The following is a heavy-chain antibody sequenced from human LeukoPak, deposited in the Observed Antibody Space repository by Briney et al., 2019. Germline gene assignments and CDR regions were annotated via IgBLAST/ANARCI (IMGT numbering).Heavy chain of an antibody. CDR3: ARDPPGGCSSTSCYRYAFDI. Sequence: SETLSLTCTVSGGSISSYYWSWIRQPAGKGLEWIGRIYTSGSTNYNPSLKSRVTMSVDTSKNQFSLKLSSVTAADTAVYYCARDPPGGCSSTSCYRYAFDIWGQGTMVTVS. CDR2: IYTSGST. D-gene: IGHD2-2*01. V-gene: IGHV4-4*07. J-gene: IGHJ3*02. CDR1: GGSISSYY.